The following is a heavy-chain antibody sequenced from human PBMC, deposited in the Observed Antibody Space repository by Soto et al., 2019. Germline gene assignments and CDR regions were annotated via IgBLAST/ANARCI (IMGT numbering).Heavy chain of an antibody. Sequence: EVQLVESGGGLARPGGTLTLSCAASGFTFSSYAMHWVRQAPGKGLEYVTAISSDGGSTYYTNSVKGRFTISRDNSKNTLYLQMGSLRAEDMAVYYCARELSYYDYIWGSYRPGGLDYWGQGTLVTVSS. V-gene: IGHV3-64*01. J-gene: IGHJ4*02. CDR2: ISSDGGST. CDR1: GFTFSSYA. D-gene: IGHD3-16*02. CDR3: ARELSYYDYIWGSYRPGGLDY.